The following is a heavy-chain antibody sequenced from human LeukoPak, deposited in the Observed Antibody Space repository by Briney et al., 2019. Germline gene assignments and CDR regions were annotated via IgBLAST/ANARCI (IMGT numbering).Heavy chain of an antibody. CDR2: IKSKTDGGTT. J-gene: IGHJ4*02. D-gene: IGHD6-19*01. CDR1: GFTFSNAW. Sequence: GGSLRLSCAASGFTFSNAWMSWVRQAPGKGLEWVGRIKSKTDGGTTDYAAPVKGRFTISRDDSKNTLYLQTNSLKTEDTAVYYCTTGVVSGWYRSFDYWGQGTLVTVSS. CDR3: TTGVVSGWYRSFDY. V-gene: IGHV3-15*01.